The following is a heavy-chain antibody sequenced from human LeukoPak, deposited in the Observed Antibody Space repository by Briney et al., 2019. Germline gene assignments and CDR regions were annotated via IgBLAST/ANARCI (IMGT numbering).Heavy chain of an antibody. CDR1: RYIFTSYY. CDR2: INPSGGST. J-gene: IGHJ5*02. CDR3: ARVGRKGEYGSGSYSPRFDP. Sequence: ASVKVSCKASRYIFTSYYMHWVRQAPGQGLEWMGIINPSGGSTTYAQKFQGRVTMTRDSSTSTVYMEMSSLRSEDTAVYYCARVGRKGEYGSGSYSPRFDPWGQGTLVTVSS. D-gene: IGHD3-10*01. V-gene: IGHV1-46*01.